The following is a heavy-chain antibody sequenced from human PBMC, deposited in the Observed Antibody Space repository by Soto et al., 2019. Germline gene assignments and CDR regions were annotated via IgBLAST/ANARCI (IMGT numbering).Heavy chain of an antibody. J-gene: IGHJ5*01. CDR2: IGGGGTDT. CDR1: RFTFSDFA. V-gene: IGHV3-23*01. D-gene: IGHD1-26*01. CDR3: AKDAVPYNGKWDWFDS. Sequence: DVQLLESGGGLVQPGGSLTLSCAASRFTFSDFAMSWVRQAPGKGLEWASSIGGGGTDTYYADSVKGRFTISRDNSKNTLYLQMDSLRDEDTAVYYCAKDAVPYNGKWDWFDSWGQGTLVTASS.